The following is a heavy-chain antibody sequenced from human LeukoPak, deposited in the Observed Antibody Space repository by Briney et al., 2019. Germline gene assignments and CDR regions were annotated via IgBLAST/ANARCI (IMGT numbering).Heavy chain of an antibody. D-gene: IGHD3-10*01. CDR2: ISGSGGST. CDR3: AKDTKTMVRGVIDY. V-gene: IGHV3-23*01. CDR1: GFPFSVYE. J-gene: IGHJ4*02. Sequence: PGGSLRLSCAVSGFPFSVYEMNWVRQAPGKGLEWVSAISGSGGSTYYADSVKGRFTISRDNSKNTLYLQMNSLRAEDTAVYYCAKDTKTMVRGVIDYWGQGTLVTVSS.